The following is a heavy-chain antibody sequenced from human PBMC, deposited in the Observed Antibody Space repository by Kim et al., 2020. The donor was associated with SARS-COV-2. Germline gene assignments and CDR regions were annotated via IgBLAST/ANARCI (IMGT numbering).Heavy chain of an antibody. J-gene: IGHJ4*02. Sequence: SVKGRFTISRDNSKNALYLQMNSLRAEDTAVYSCARESTSDSKWLVPGYWGQGTLVTVSS. D-gene: IGHD6-19*01. CDR3: ARESTSDSKWLVPGY. V-gene: IGHV3-30*01.